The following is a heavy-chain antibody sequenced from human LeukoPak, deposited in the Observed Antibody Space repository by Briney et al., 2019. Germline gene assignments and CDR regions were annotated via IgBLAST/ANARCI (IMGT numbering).Heavy chain of an antibody. CDR1: GFTFSSYW. V-gene: IGHV3-7*01. Sequence: GGSLRPSCAASGFTFSSYWMSWVRQAPGKGLEWVANIKLDGSEKYYVDSVKGRFTISRDNAKNSLYLQMNSLRAEDTAVYYCARGHSISPNWFDPWGQGTLVTVSS. CDR3: ARGHSISPNWFDP. CDR2: IKLDGSEK. D-gene: IGHD6-13*01. J-gene: IGHJ5*02.